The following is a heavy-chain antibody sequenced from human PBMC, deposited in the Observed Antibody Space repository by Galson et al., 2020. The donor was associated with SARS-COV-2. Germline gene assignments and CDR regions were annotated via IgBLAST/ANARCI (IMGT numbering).Heavy chain of an antibody. V-gene: IGHV4-31*03. CDR3: ARVRVTLIRANWFDP. Sequence: ASETLSLSCTVSCDSINSGDSYWTWVHQVPGKGLEWIGSSYYTGSASYNPSLMSRVFISVDTSASQFSLRLTSVTAADTAVYFCARVRVTLIRANWFDPWGQGTLVIVSS. CDR1: CDSINSGDSY. CDR2: SYYTGSA. J-gene: IGHJ5*02. D-gene: IGHD2-21*02.